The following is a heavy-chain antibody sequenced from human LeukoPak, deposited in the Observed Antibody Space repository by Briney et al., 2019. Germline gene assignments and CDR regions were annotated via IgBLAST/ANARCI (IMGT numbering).Heavy chain of an antibody. D-gene: IGHD3-22*01. CDR3: ARDATDYYDSSGYYGGGGLDY. CDR2: IWYDGSNK. Sequence: GGSLRLSCAASGFTFSSYGMQWVRQAPGKGLEWVAVIWYDGSNKYYADSVKGRFTISRDNSKNTLYLQMNSLRAEDTAVYYCARDATDYYDSSGYYGGGGLDYWGQGTLVTVSS. V-gene: IGHV3-33*01. J-gene: IGHJ4*02. CDR1: GFTFSSYG.